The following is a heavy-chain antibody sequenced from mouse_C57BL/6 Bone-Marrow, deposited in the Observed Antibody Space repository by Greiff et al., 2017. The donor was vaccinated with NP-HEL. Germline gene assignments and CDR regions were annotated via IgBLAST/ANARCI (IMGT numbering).Heavy chain of an antibody. D-gene: IGHD1-1*01. J-gene: IGHJ3*01. CDR3: ARSLYYYGKGAFAY. Sequence: EVQLQESVAELVRPGASVKLSCTASGFNIKNTYMHWVKQRPEQGLEWIGRIDPANGNTKYAPKFQGKATITADTTSNTDYLQLSSLTSEDTALEYCARSLYYYGKGAFAYWGQGTLVTVSA. CDR2: IDPANGNT. CDR1: GFNIKNTY. V-gene: IGHV14-3*01.